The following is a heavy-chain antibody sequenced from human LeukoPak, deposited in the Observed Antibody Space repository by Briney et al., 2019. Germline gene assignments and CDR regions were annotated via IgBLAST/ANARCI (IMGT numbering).Heavy chain of an antibody. CDR2: VDPEDGEK. V-gene: IGHV1-69-2*01. D-gene: IGHD2-15*01. CDR1: GYTFTDYY. J-gene: IGHJ4*02. Sequence: ASVKVSCKASGYTFTDYYMHWVQQAPGKGLEWMGRVDPEDGEKIYAEKLQGRVTITADTSTDTAYMELSSLSSEDTAVYYCARDHCSPGTCLGGHWGQGTLVTVSS. CDR3: ARDHCSPGTCLGGH.